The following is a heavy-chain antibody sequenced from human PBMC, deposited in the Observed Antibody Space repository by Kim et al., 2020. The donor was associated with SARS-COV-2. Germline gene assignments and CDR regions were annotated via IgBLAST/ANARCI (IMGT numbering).Heavy chain of an antibody. CDR3: ARERYSSGWYKDY. Sequence: NPSHKSRVPISVDTSKNQISLKLSSVTAADTDVYYCARERYSSGWYKDYWGQGTLVTVSS. J-gene: IGHJ4*02. V-gene: IGHV4-31*02. D-gene: IGHD6-19*01.